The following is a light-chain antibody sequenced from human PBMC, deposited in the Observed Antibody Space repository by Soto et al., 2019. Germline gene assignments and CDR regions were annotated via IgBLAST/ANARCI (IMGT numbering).Light chain of an antibody. V-gene: IGKV1-9*01. CDR1: QGISSY. CDR3: HELHTYHRT. CDR2: AAS. Sequence: DLLLNQAPSFLSASVGDRVSITSRASQGISSYLAWFQQKPGKAPKLLIFAASTLQPGVPSRFSSRGSGTEFALTISSRQPEDFASYGCHELHTYHRTFGEGTDVEI. J-gene: IGKJ1*01.